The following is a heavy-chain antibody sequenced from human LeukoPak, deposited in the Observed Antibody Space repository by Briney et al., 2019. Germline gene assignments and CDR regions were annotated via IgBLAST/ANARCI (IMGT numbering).Heavy chain of an antibody. Sequence: GGSLRLSCAASGFTVSSNYMSWVRQAPGKGLEWVSVIYSGGSTHYADSVKGRFTISRDNSKNTLYLQMNSLRAEDTAVYYCARGRGILTGLDAFDIWGQGTMVTVSS. CDR1: GFTVSSNY. D-gene: IGHD3-9*01. J-gene: IGHJ3*02. V-gene: IGHV3-66*02. CDR2: IYSGGST. CDR3: ARGRGILTGLDAFDI.